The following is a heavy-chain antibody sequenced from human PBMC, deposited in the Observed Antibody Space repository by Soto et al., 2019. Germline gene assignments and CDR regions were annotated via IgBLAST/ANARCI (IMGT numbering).Heavy chain of an antibody. V-gene: IGHV3-30*18. J-gene: IGHJ3*02. CDR1: GFTFSSSG. D-gene: IGHD1-1*01. CDR3: AKEGTGGAFDI. Sequence: QVQLVESGGGVVQPGRSLRLSCAASGFTFSSSGINWVRQAPGKGLEWVAVISYDGSKKYYADSVKGRFTISRDNSKNTLYLQMNILRAEDTAVYYCAKEGTGGAFDIWGQGTMVTVSS. CDR2: ISYDGSKK.